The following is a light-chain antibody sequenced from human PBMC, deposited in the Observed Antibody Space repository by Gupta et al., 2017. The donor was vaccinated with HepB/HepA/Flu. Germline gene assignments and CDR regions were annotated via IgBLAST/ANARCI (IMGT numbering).Light chain of an antibody. CDR2: GNS. CDR1: SSNIGAGYD. CDR3: QSYDSSLSGWV. V-gene: IGLV1-40*01. J-gene: IGLJ3*02. Sequence: QSVLTQPPSVSGAPGQRVTISCTGSSSNIGAGYDVHWYQHLPGTAPKLLISGNSNRPSGVPDRFSGPKSGTSASLAITGLQAEDEADYHCQSYDSSLSGWVFGGGTKLTVL.